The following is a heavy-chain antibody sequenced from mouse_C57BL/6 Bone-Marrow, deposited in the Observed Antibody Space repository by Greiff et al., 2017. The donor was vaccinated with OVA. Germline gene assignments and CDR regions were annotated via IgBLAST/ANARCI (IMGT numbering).Heavy chain of an antibody. CDR2: ISNLAYSI. CDR1: GFTFSDYG. V-gene: IGHV5-15*01. Sequence: VQLKESGGGLVQPGGSLKLSCAASGFTFSDYGMAWVRQAPRKGPEWVAFISNLAYSIYYADTVTGRFTISRENAKNTLYLEMSSLRSEDTAMYYCARHDGYPYYYAMDYWGQGTSVTVSS. J-gene: IGHJ4*01. CDR3: ARHDGYPYYYAMDY. D-gene: IGHD2-3*01.